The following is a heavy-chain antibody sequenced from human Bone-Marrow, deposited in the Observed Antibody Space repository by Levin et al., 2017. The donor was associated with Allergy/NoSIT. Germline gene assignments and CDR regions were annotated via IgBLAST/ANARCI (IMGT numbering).Heavy chain of an antibody. V-gene: IGHV3-23*01. CDR1: GFTFSSYA. CDR3: AKDQEDIVLVVYAIPRR. CDR2: ISGSGGST. Sequence: GESLKISCAASGFTFSSYAMSWVRQAPGKGLEWVSAISGSGGSTYYADSVKGRFTISRDNSKNTLYLQMNSLRAEDTAVYYCAKDQEDIVLVVYAIPRRWGQGTMVTVSS. D-gene: IGHD2-8*02. J-gene: IGHJ3*01.